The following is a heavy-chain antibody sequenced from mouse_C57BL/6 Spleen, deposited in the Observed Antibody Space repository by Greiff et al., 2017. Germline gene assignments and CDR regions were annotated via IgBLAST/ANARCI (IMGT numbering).Heavy chain of an antibody. Sequence: VQLKQSGPELVKPGASVEISCKASGYSFTDYNMNWVKQSNGKSLEWIGVINPNYGTTSYNQKFKGKATLTVDQSSSTAYMQLNSLTSEDCAVYYCAKRGPLGNYFDYWGQGTTLTVSS. V-gene: IGHV1-39*01. J-gene: IGHJ2*01. CDR2: INPNYGTT. CDR3: AKRGPLGNYFDY. CDR1: GYSFTDYN. D-gene: IGHD4-1*01.